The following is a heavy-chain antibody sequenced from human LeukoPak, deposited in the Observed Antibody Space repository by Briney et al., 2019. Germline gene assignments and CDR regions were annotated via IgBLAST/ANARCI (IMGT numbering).Heavy chain of an antibody. J-gene: IGHJ4*02. D-gene: IGHD3-10*01. CDR2: VSTRAVTT. V-gene: IGHV3-23*01. CDR3: ATDTGAEAPWFGAPMAFDF. CDR1: GFTFRSYA. Sequence: GGSLRLSCAASGFTFRSYAVSWVRQAPGKWPELVSTVSTRAVTTYYADSVKGRFTISRENSKNTLYLQMNTLRAEETAVYYCATDTGAEAPWFGAPMAFDFWGPGTLVTVSS.